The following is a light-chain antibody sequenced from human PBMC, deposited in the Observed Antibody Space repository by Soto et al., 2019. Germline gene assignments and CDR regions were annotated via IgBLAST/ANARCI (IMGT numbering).Light chain of an antibody. J-gene: IGKJ4*01. Sequence: EIVLTQSPATLPLSPGERATLSCRASQSVSSYLAWYQQKPGQAPRLLIYDASNRATGIPARFSGSGSWRDYTLTISSLEPDDFAVYYCQQCINWPLTFGVGTTVEIK. CDR1: QSVSSY. CDR3: QQCINWPLT. CDR2: DAS. V-gene: IGKV3-11*02.